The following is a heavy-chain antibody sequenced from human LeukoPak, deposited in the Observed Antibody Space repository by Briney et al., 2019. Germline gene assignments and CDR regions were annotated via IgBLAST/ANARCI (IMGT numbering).Heavy chain of an antibody. CDR1: GGTFSSYA. V-gene: IGHV1-69*05. D-gene: IGHD5-12*01. CDR3: SRVSGGYCPDDPFDI. J-gene: IGHJ3*02. CDR2: IIPIFGTA. Sequence: ASVKVSCKASGGTFSSYAISWVRQAPGEGLEWMGGIIPIFGTANYAQKFQGRVTITTDESTSTAYMELSSVRSEDTALYYCSRVSGGYCPDDPFDIWGQGTMVTVSS.